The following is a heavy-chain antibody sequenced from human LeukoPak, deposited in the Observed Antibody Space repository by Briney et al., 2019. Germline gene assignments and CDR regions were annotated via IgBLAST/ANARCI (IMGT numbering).Heavy chain of an antibody. CDR3: ACPYYDILTGYCD. CDR2: INHSGST. J-gene: IGHJ4*02. V-gene: IGHV4-34*01. Sequence: SETLSLTCAVYGGSFSGYYWSWIRQPPGKGLEWIGEINHSGSTNYNPSLKSRVTISVDTSKNQFSLKLSSVTAADTAVYYCACPYYDILTGYCDWGQGTLVTVSS. CDR1: GGSFSGYY. D-gene: IGHD3-9*01.